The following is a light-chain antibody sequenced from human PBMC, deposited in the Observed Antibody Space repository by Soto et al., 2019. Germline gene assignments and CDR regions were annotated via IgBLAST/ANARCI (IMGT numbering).Light chain of an antibody. CDR2: DVS. Sequence: QSALTQPASVSGSPGQSITISCSGTSSDVGAHKYVSWYQQHPGQAPKLIIYDVSIRPSGVSSRFSGSKSGNTASLTISGPQAEDEADYYCSPYPAGTSVLFGGGTTLTLL. V-gene: IGLV2-14*03. CDR3: SPYPAGTSVL. J-gene: IGLJ3*02. CDR1: SSDVGAHKY.